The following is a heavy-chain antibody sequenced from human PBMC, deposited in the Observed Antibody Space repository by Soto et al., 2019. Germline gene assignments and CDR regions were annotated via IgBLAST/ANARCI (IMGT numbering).Heavy chain of an antibody. CDR1: GFTFSSFG. CDR3: ATEIGDYSFEY. Sequence: GGSLRLSCVASGFTFSSFGMHWVRQAPGKGLEWVVIIWFDGSNINYVDSVKGRFTISRDNSENTLYLQMNSLRVEDTAVYYCATEIGDYSFEYWGQGTLVTVSS. CDR2: IWFDGSNI. D-gene: IGHD2-21*02. J-gene: IGHJ4*02. V-gene: IGHV3-33*01.